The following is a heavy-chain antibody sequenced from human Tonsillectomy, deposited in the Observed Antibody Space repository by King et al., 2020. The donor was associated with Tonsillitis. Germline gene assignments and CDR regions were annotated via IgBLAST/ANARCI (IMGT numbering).Heavy chain of an antibody. J-gene: IGHJ4*02. CDR3: ARDLKYYYDNSGYFFDY. CDR2: ISAYNDNT. Sequence: QLVQSGAEVKKPGASVKVSCKASGYTFPTYGISWVRQAPGQGLEWMGWISAYNDNTNYAQKLQGRVTMTTDTSTTTAYMELRSLRSDDTAVYYCARDLKYYYDNSGYFFDYWGQGTLVTVSS. CDR1: GYTFPTYG. D-gene: IGHD3-22*01. V-gene: IGHV1-18*04.